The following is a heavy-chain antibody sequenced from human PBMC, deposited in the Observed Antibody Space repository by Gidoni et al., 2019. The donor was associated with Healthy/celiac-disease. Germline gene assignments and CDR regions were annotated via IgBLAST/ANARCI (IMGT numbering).Heavy chain of an antibody. J-gene: IGHJ6*02. D-gene: IGHD4-17*01. Sequence: QVQLQQWGAGLLKPSETLSLTCAVYGGSFSGYYWSWIRQPPGKGLEWIGEINHSGSTNYNPSLKSRVTISVDTSKNQFSLKLSSVTAADTAVYYCARGTVTPFYGMDVWGQGTTVTVSS. V-gene: IGHV4-34*01. CDR1: GGSFSGYY. CDR2: INHSGST. CDR3: ARGTVTPFYGMDV.